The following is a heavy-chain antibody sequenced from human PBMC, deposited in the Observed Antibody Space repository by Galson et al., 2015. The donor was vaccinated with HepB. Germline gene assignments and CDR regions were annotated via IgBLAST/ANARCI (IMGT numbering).Heavy chain of an antibody. CDR1: GFTLSTYS. CDR3: ARPERAPRDGFDI. D-gene: IGHD1-14*01. J-gene: IGHJ3*02. Sequence: SLRLSCAASGFTLSTYSMNWVRQAPGKGLEWVSYISSSSYTIYYADSVKGRFTISRDNAKNSLYLQMNSLRVEDTAVYYCARPERAPRDGFDIWGQGAMVTVSS. CDR2: ISSSSYTI. V-gene: IGHV3-48*04.